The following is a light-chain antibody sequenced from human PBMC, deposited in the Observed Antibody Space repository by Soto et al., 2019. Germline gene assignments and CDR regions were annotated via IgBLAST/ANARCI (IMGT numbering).Light chain of an antibody. CDR1: SSDVGAYNR. V-gene: IGLV2-14*01. J-gene: IGLJ3*02. CDR2: EVT. CDR3: TSYTSADSWV. Sequence: QSVLTQPASVSGSPGQSISISCTGTSSDVGAYNRVSWYQHHPGKAPKLMIYEVTNRPSGVSNRFSGSKSANTASLTISGLQAEDEANYYCTSYTSADSWVFGGGTKLTVL.